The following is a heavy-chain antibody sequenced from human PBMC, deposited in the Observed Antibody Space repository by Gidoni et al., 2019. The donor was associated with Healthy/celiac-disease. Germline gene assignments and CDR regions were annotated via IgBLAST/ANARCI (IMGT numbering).Heavy chain of an antibody. CDR1: AFTFRSYA. D-gene: IGHD6-13*01. V-gene: IGHV3-23*01. CDR3: AKDVSSSWYKWFDP. J-gene: IGHJ5*02. CDR2: ISGSGGST. Sequence: EVQLLESGGGLVQPGGSLRLSCAASAFTFRSYAMSWVRQAPGKGLERVSAISGSGGSTYYADSVKGRFTISRDNSKNTLYLQMNSLRAEDTAVYYCAKDVSSSWYKWFDPWGQGTLVTVSS.